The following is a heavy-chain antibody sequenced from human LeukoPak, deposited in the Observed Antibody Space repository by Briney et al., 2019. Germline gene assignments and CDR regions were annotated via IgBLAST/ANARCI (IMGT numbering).Heavy chain of an antibody. CDR2: ISSSGSTI. CDR1: GFTFSSYE. Sequence: GGSLRLSCAASGFTFSSYEMNWVRQAPGKGLEWVSYISSSGSTIYYADSVKGRFTISRDNAKNSLYLQMNSLRAEDTAVYYCARGQRGYSGCPTPRGEFDPWGQGTLVTVSS. V-gene: IGHV3-48*03. D-gene: IGHD5-12*01. J-gene: IGHJ5*02. CDR3: ARGQRGYSGCPTPRGEFDP.